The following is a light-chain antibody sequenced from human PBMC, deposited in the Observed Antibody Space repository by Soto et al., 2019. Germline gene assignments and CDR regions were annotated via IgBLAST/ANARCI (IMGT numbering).Light chain of an antibody. CDR2: GAS. Sequence: EILMTQSPATLSVSPGERATLSCRASQSVSSNLAWYKQKPGQAPRLLIYGASSRATGIPDRFSGSGSGTEFTLTISRMEPEDFAVYYCQQYGSSGTFGHGTKVDIK. CDR3: QQYGSSGT. J-gene: IGKJ1*01. V-gene: IGKV3-20*01. CDR1: QSVSSN.